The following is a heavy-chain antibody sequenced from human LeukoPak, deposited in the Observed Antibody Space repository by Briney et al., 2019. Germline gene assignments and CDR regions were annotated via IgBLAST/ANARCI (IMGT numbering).Heavy chain of an antibody. Sequence: GGSLRLSCAASGFTFYDYAMHWVRQAPGKGLEWVSGISWNSGSIGYADSVKGRFTISRDNAKNSLYLQMNSLRAEDTAVYYCARADYDFWSGPPIDYWGQGTLVTVSS. CDR2: ISWNSGSI. D-gene: IGHD3-3*01. CDR3: ARADYDFWSGPPIDY. CDR1: GFTFYDYA. V-gene: IGHV3-9*01. J-gene: IGHJ4*02.